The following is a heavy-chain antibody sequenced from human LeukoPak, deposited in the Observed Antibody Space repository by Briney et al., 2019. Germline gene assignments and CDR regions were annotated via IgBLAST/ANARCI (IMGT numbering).Heavy chain of an antibody. CDR1: GGSISSGGYY. D-gene: IGHD3-3*01. CDR2: INHSGST. J-gene: IGHJ5*02. CDR3: ARTFWSGYPRSRFDP. V-gene: IGHV4-39*07. Sequence: SETLSLTCTVSGGSISSGGYYWSWIRQPPGKGLEWIGEINHSGSTNYNPSLKSRVTISVDTSKNQFSLKLSSVTAADTAVYYCARTFWSGYPRSRFDPWGQGTLVTVSS.